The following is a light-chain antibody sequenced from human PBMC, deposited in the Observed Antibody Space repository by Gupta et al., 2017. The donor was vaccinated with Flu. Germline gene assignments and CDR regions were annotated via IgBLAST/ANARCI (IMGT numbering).Light chain of an antibody. CDR2: GAS. Sequence: EIVMTQSPATLSVSPGERATLSCSASQSVGTTLAWYQQKRGQPPRLLIYGASTRATGIPARFSGSGSGTEFTLTISSLQSEDFAVYCCQQYNDWPRTFGQGTKVEIK. V-gene: IGKV3-15*01. CDR3: QQYNDWPRT. J-gene: IGKJ1*01. CDR1: QSVGTT.